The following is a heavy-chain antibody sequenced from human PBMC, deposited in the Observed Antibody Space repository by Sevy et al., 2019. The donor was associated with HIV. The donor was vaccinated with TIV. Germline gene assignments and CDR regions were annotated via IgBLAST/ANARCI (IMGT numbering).Heavy chain of an antibody. CDR2: INPDSGGP. Sequence: ASVKVSCKASGYTFTGYYMHWMRQAPGQWLEWMGWINPDSGGPIYAPKFQGRVTLPRDTSISTGYMDLSRLKSDDTAVYYCVRDDRDGYFEYWGQGTLVTVSS. J-gene: IGHJ4*02. V-gene: IGHV1-2*02. CDR1: GYTFTGYY. CDR3: VRDDRDGYFEY.